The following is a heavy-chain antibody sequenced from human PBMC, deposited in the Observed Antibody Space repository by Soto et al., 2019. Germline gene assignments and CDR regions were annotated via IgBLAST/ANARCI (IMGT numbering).Heavy chain of an antibody. Sequence: SETLSLTCVVSGGSITSSNWWSWIRQPPGKGLEWIGSIYYSGSTYYNPSLKSRVTISVDTSKNQFSLKLSSVTAADTAVYYCARLSFTKFRGAKANYWGQGTLVTVSS. CDR2: IYYSGST. CDR3: ARLSFTKFRGAKANY. J-gene: IGHJ4*02. CDR1: GGSITSSNW. V-gene: IGHV4-39*01. D-gene: IGHD3-16*01.